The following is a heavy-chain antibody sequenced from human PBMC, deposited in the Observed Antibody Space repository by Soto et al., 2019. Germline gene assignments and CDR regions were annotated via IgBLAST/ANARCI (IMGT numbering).Heavy chain of an antibody. Sequence: GGSLRLSCAASGFTFSSYAMSWVRQAPGKGLEWVSAISGSGGSTYYADSVKGRFTISRDNSKNTLYLQMNSLRAEDTAVYYCAKHPEYSHYDDYGDYPSFHFDYWGQGTLVTVSS. V-gene: IGHV3-23*01. CDR3: AKHPEYSHYDDYGDYPSFHFDY. D-gene: IGHD4-17*01. CDR1: GFTFSSYA. J-gene: IGHJ4*02. CDR2: ISGSGGST.